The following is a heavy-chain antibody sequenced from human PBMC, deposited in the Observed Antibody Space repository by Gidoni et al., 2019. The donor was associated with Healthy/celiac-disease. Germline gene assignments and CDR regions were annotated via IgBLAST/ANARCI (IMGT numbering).Heavy chain of an antibody. D-gene: IGHD3-16*02. Sequence: QVQLQESGPDLVKPPQTLSPPCLVLGGSTSSGGYYWSWIRQHPGKGLEWIGYIYYSGSTYYNPSLKSRVTISVDTSKNQFSLKLSSVTAADTAVYYCARVLGELSLLVDYWGQGTLVTVSS. J-gene: IGHJ4*02. CDR1: GGSTSSGGYY. CDR2: IYYSGST. CDR3: ARVLGELSLLVDY. V-gene: IGHV4-31*03.